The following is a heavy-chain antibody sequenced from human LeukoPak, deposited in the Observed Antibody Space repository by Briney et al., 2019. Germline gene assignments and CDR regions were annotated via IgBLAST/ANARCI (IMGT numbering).Heavy chain of an antibody. D-gene: IGHD3-16*01. CDR1: GFTFSSYS. CDR3: ARGVEEVTFGAFDI. CDR2: ISSSSSYI. Sequence: GGSLRLSCAASGFTFSSYSMNWVRQAPGKGLEWVSSISSSSSYIYYADSVKGRFTISRDNAKNSLYLQMNSLRVEDTAVYYCARGVEEVTFGAFDIWGQGTMVTVSS. V-gene: IGHV3-21*01. J-gene: IGHJ3*02.